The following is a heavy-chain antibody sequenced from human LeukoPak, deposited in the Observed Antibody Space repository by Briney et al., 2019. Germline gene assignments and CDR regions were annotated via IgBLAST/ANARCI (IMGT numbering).Heavy chain of an antibody. CDR2: ISGSGDST. V-gene: IGHV3-23*01. Sequence: GGSLRLSCAASGFTFSNDAMRWVRQAPGKGLEWVSGISGSGDSTYYADSVKGRFTISRDNSKNTLYLQMNSLRAEDTAVYYCARRSGIAVAGAFDYWGQGTLVTVSS. D-gene: IGHD6-19*01. CDR3: ARRSGIAVAGAFDY. CDR1: GFTFSNDA. J-gene: IGHJ4*02.